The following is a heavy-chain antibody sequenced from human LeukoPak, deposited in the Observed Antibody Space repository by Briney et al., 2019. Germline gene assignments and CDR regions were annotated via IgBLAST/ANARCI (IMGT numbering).Heavy chain of an antibody. CDR2: IKQDGSEK. CDR1: GFTFSYYG. CDR3: ARGRSGWYVEEY. D-gene: IGHD6-19*01. Sequence: GGSLRLSCAASGFTFSYYGLHWVRQAPGKGLEWVANIKQDGSEKNYVDSVKGRFTISRDNAKNSLYLEMNSLRAEDTAVYYCARGRSGWYVEEYWGQGTLVTVSS. J-gene: IGHJ4*02. V-gene: IGHV3-7*04.